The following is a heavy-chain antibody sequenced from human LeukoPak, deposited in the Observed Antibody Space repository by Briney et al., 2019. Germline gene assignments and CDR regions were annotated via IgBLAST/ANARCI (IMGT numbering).Heavy chain of an antibody. CDR2: IYSGGST. D-gene: IGHD3-16*01. Sequence: GGSLRLSCAVSGFTVSSNYMSWVRQAPGQGLEWVSVIYSGGSTYYAESVTGRFTISRDNSKNTLYLQMNSLRAEDTAVYYCASDAPRLGYDYWGQGTLVTVSS. CDR1: GFTVSSNY. V-gene: IGHV3-53*01. J-gene: IGHJ4*02. CDR3: ASDAPRLGYDY.